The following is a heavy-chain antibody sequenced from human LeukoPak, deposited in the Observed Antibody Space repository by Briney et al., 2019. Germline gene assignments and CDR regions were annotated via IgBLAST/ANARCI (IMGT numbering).Heavy chain of an antibody. V-gene: IGHV3-66*01. Sequence: GGSLRLSCAASGFTFSSCAKSWVRQAPGKGLEWVSVIYSGGSTYYADSVKGRFTISRDNSKNTLYLQMNSLRAEDTAVYYCARAGPGDPDAFDIWGQGTMVTVSS. CDR3: ARAGPGDPDAFDI. D-gene: IGHD3-10*01. CDR1: GFTFSSCA. CDR2: IYSGGST. J-gene: IGHJ3*02.